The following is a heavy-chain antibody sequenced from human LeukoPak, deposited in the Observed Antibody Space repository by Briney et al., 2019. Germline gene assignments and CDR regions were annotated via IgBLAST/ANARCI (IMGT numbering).Heavy chain of an antibody. D-gene: IGHD1-1*01. CDR1: GGSISSSSYY. Sequence: SETLSLTSTVSGGSISSSSYYWGWIRQPPGKGLEWIGSIYYSGSTYYNPSLKSRVTIYVDTSKNQFSLNLNSVTAADTAVYYCARRNRGVGTSPDYWGQGTLVTVSS. V-gene: IGHV4-39*01. CDR2: IYYSGST. CDR3: ARRNRGVGTSPDY. J-gene: IGHJ4*02.